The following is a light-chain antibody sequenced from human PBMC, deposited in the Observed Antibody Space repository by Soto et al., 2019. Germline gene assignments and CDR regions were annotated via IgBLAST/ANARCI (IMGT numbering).Light chain of an antibody. CDR1: QSVSSSY. Sequence: EIVLTQSPGTLSLSPGERATLSCRASQSVSSSYLAWYQQKPGQAPRLLIYGASSRATGIPDRFSGSGSGTDFTLTISNLEPANFAVYYCQTYGSSPRALTFGGGTKVEIK. CDR2: GAS. CDR3: QTYGSSPRALT. J-gene: IGKJ4*01. V-gene: IGKV3-20*01.